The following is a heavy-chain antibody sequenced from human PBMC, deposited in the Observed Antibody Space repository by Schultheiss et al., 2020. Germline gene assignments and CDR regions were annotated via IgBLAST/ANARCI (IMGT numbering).Heavy chain of an antibody. CDR3: ARDLAARGDYYYGMDV. J-gene: IGHJ6*02. D-gene: IGHD6-6*01. Sequence: GGSLRLSCAASGFTFSSYGMHWVRQAPGKGLEWVAVIWYDGSNKYYADSVKGRFTISRDNSKNTLYLQMNSLRAEDTAVYYCARDLAARGDYYYGMDVWGQGTTVTGSS. CDR2: IWYDGSNK. V-gene: IGHV3-33*01. CDR1: GFTFSSYG.